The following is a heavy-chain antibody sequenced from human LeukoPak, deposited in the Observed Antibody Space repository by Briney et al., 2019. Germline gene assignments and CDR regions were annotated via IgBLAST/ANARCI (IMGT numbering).Heavy chain of an antibody. CDR2: IFGIGSTK. J-gene: IGHJ5*02. CDR1: GFTFSSYE. CDR3: VRDRGGAYSGDNLFDP. D-gene: IGHD2-21*01. V-gene: IGHV3-48*03. Sequence: PGGSLRLSCAASGFTFSSYEMNWVRPAPGKGLEWPSYIFGIGSTKKNADSVRDRFTISRDTDKKAVYLQKYSLRADATAIYYCVRDRGGAYSGDNLFDPWGQGTLVTVSS.